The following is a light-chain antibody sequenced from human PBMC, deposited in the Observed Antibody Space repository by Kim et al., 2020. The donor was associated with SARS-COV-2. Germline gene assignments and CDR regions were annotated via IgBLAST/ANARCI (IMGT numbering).Light chain of an antibody. J-gene: IGLJ1*01. V-gene: IGLV2-14*03. Sequence: QSALTQPASVSGSPGQSITISCTGTSSDVGGYNYVSWYQQHPGKAPKLMIYDVSNRPSGVSNRFSGSKSGNTASLTISGLQAEDEADYYCSSYTSSRTYVFGTGTQVTVL. CDR3: SSYTSSRTYV. CDR1: SSDVGGYNY. CDR2: DVS.